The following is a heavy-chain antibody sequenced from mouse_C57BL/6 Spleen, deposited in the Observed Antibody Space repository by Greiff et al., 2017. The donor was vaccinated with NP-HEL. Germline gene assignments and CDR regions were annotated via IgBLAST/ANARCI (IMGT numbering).Heavy chain of an antibody. Sequence: QDQLQQSGPGLVQPSQSLSITCTVSGFSLTSYGVHWVRQSPGKGLEWLGVIWSGGSTDYNAAFISRLSISKDNSKSQVFFKMNSLQADDTAIYYCASQLTGTWFAYWGQGTLVTVSA. CDR2: IWSGGST. CDR1: GFSLTSYG. V-gene: IGHV2-2*01. CDR3: ASQLTGTWFAY. J-gene: IGHJ3*01. D-gene: IGHD4-1*01.